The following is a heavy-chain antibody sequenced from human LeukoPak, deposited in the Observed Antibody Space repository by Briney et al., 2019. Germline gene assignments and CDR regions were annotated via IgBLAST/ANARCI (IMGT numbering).Heavy chain of an antibody. V-gene: IGHV3-74*01. CDR1: GFTFSSYW. CDR2: INSDGSST. CDR3: ARDLETYYYDSSSFDY. D-gene: IGHD3-22*01. J-gene: IGHJ4*02. Sequence: GGSLRLSCAASGFTFSSYWMHWVRQAPGKGLVWVSRINSDGSSTTYADSVKGRFTISRDTAKNTLYLQMNSLRAEDTAVYYCARDLETYYYDSSSFDYWGQGTLVTVSS.